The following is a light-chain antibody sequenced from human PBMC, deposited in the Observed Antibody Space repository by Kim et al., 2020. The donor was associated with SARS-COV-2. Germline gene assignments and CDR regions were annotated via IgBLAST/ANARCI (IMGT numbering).Light chain of an antibody. CDR3: AAWDDSLSGGV. V-gene: IGLV1-47*01. J-gene: IGLJ2*01. Sequence: QSVLTQPPSASGTPGQRVTISCSGSSSNIGSNYVYWYQQHPRTAPTLLIYRNNQRPSGVADRCSGAKSGTSASLAISGLRSEDEADYYCAAWDDSLSGGVFGGGTQLTVL. CDR1: SSNIGSNY. CDR2: RNN.